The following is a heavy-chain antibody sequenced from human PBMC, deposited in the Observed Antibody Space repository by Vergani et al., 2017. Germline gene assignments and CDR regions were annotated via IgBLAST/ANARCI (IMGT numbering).Heavy chain of an antibody. V-gene: IGHV4-59*01. D-gene: IGHD2-2*01. CDR2: IYYSGST. Sequence: QVQLQESGPGLVKPSETLSLTCTVSGGSISSYYWSWIRQPPGKGLEWIGYIYYSGSTNYNPSLKSRVTISVDTSKNQFSLKLSSVTAADTAVYYCARATVGGCGSSISYSPHGWFDPWGQGTLVTVSS. CDR3: ARATVGGCGSSISYSPHGWFDP. CDR1: GGSISSYY. J-gene: IGHJ5*02.